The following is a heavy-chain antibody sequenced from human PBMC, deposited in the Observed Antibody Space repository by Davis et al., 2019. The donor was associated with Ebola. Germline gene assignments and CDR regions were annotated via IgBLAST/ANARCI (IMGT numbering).Heavy chain of an antibody. V-gene: IGHV3-30*02. CDR3: AKDLRLTHAFDI. J-gene: IGHJ3*02. CDR2: IRYDGSNK. D-gene: IGHD1-14*01. Sequence: GGSLRLSCAASGFTFSSYGMHWVRQAPGKGLAWVAFIRYDGSNKYYADSVKGRFTISRDNSKNTLYLQMNSLRAEDTAVYYCAKDLRLTHAFDIWGQGTMVTVSS. CDR1: GFTFSSYG.